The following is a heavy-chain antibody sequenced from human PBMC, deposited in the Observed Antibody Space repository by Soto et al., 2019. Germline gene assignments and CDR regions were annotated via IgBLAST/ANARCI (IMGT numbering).Heavy chain of an antibody. J-gene: IGHJ4*02. CDR3: AREYNWNSSPFDY. V-gene: IGHV3-48*04. CDR1: GFTFSSYW. CDR2: ISSSGSTI. Sequence: GGSLRLSCAASGFTFSSYWMSWVRQAPGKGLEWVSYISSSGSTIYYADSVKGRFTISRDNAKNSLYLQMNSLRAEDTAVYYCAREYNWNSSPFDYWGQGTLVTVSS. D-gene: IGHD1-7*01.